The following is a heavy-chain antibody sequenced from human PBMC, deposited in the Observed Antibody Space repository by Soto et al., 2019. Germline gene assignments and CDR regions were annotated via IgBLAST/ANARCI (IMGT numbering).Heavy chain of an antibody. J-gene: IGHJ4*02. D-gene: IGHD2-2*01. V-gene: IGHV3-74*01. CDR3: ARATGSNHPFDY. CDR1: GFTFSTYW. CDR2: ISTDGSST. Sequence: EVQLVESGGGLVQPGGSLRLSCAATGFTFSTYWMHWVRHGPGKGLVWVSRISTDGSSTTYADSVKGRFTISRDNAKNTLYLQMNSLSAEDTAVYYCARATGSNHPFDYWGQGTLVTVSS.